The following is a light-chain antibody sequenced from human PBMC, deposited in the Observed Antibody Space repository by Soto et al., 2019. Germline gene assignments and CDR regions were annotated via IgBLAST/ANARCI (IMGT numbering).Light chain of an antibody. CDR1: SSNIGAVYD. CDR2: GNT. V-gene: IGLV1-40*01. J-gene: IGLJ1*01. CDR3: QSYDCSLSGYV. Sequence: QSVLTQPPSVSGAPGQRVTISCTGSSSNIGAVYDVHWYQHLPGTAPKLLIYGNTNRPSGVPDRFSGSKSGASASLAITGLQAEDEADYYCQSYDCSLSGYVFGTGTKLTVL.